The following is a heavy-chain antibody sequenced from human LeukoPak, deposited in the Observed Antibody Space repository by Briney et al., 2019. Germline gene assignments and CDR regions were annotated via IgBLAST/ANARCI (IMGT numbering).Heavy chain of an antibody. CDR1: GFTFSAYS. CDR2: IKQDGSEK. V-gene: IGHV3-7*03. Sequence: AGSLRLSCAAAGFTFSAYSMNWVRQAPGKGLEWVANIKQDGSEKYYVDSVKGRFTISRDNAKNSLYLQMNSLRAEDTAVYYCARDLTSRGFDYWGQGTLVTVSS. J-gene: IGHJ4*02. D-gene: IGHD2-2*01. CDR3: ARDLTSRGFDY.